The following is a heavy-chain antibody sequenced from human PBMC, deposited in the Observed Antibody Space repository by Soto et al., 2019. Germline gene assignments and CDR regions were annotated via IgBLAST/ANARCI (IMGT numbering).Heavy chain of an antibody. Sequence: GGSLRLSCAASGFTFTSHAKSWVRQPPGKGLEWVSSVSGHGGSRYYADSVKGRFIISRDNSKNTLFLQMNSLRADDTALYYCATDPYVGSGPYTNCFDTWGQGTLVTVSS. CDR1: GFTFTSHA. J-gene: IGHJ5*01. CDR2: VSGHGGSR. CDR3: ATDPYVGSGPYTNCFDT. D-gene: IGHD3-10*01. V-gene: IGHV3-23*01.